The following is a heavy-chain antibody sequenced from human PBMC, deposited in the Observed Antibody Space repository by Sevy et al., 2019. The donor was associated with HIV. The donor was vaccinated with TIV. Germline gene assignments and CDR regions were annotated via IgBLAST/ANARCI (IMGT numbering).Heavy chain of an antibody. V-gene: IGHV3-7*01. CDR3: ARGWFVWGWEGFYYYYGRDV. D-gene: IGHD2-21*01. CDR1: GFTFSSYW. Sequence: GGSLRLSCAASGFTFSSYWMSWVRQAPGKGLEWVANIKQDGSEKYYVRSVKGRFTISRDNAKNSLYLQMNILRSQDTAVFYFARGWFVWGWEGFYYYYGRDVWGQGTTVTVSS. CDR2: IKQDGSEK. J-gene: IGHJ6*02.